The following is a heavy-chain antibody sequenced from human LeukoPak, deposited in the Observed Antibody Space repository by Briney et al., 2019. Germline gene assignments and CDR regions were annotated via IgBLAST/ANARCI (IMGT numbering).Heavy chain of an antibody. CDR3: ARDCSSTTCQGPVLDF. CDR2: IHPSGGNS. CDR1: GYTFTSHY. D-gene: IGHD2/OR15-2a*01. J-gene: IGHJ4*02. V-gene: IGHV1-46*01. Sequence: ASVKISCKASGYTFTSHYVHWVRQAPGQGLEWMGIIHPSGGNSRNTQNFQDRVTMTRDTSTSTVYLELSSLRSEDTAVYYCARDCSSTTCQGPVLDFWGQGTLVTVSS.